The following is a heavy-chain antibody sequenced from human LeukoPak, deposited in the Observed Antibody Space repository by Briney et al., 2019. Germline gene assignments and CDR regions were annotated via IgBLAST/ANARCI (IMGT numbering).Heavy chain of an antibody. Sequence: PSETLSLTCTVSGGSIRTYYWSWIRQPPGKGLEWIGSIYYIGSTNYNPSLKSRVTMSIDTSKSQFSLKLSSVTAADTAVYYCAKWDHGAVIFPYWGQGTLLTVSS. CDR2: IYYIGST. CDR1: GGSIRTYY. CDR3: AKWDHGAVIFPY. J-gene: IGHJ4*02. D-gene: IGHD3-16*02. V-gene: IGHV4-59*01.